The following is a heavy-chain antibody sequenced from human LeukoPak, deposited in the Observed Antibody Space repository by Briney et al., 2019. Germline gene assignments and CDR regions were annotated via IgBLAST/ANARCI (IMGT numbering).Heavy chain of an antibody. D-gene: IGHD3-10*01. Sequence: ASVKVSCKASGYTFTGYYMHWVRQAPGQGLGWMGWINPNSGGTNYAQKFQGRVTMTRDTSIGTAYMELSRLRSDDTAVYYCARMVRGVNDWFDPWGQGTLVTVSS. CDR1: GYTFTGYY. CDR2: INPNSGGT. J-gene: IGHJ5*02. CDR3: ARMVRGVNDWFDP. V-gene: IGHV1-2*02.